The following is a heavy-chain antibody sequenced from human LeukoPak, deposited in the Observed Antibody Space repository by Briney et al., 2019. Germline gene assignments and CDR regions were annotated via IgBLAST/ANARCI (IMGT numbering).Heavy chain of an antibody. V-gene: IGHV3-7*01. CDR1: GFTFSSYW. CDR3: VRDGRSGWHFDY. D-gene: IGHD6-19*01. Sequence: PGGSLRLSCTATGFTFSSYWMSWVRQAPGEGLEWVANTKGDESEQYTLDSVKGRFTVSRDYAKSSMSLQMNSLRAEDTAVYYCVRDGRSGWHFDYWGQGILVTVSS. CDR2: TKGDESEQ. J-gene: IGHJ4*02.